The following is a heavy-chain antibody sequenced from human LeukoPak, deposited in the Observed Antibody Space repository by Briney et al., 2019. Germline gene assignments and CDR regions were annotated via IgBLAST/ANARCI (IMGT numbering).Heavy chain of an antibody. J-gene: IGHJ6*02. V-gene: IGHV3-66*01. CDR1: GFTVSSNY. CDR2: IYSGGST. CDR3: ARDGGLGDYGVAFVYYYYGMDV. D-gene: IGHD4-17*01. Sequence: HPGGSLRLSCAASGFTVSSNYMSWVRQAPWKGLEWVSVIYSGGSTYYADSVKGRFTISRDNSKNTLYLQMNSLRAEDTAVYYCARDGGLGDYGVAFVYYYYGMDVWGQGTTVTVSS.